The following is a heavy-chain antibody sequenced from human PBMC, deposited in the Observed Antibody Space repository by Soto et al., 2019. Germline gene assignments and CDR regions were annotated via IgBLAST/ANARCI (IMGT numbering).Heavy chain of an antibody. J-gene: IGHJ5*02. CDR1: GYTFTSYA. CDR2: INAGNGNT. D-gene: IGHD3-3*01. CDR3: ARDRQWGITIFGVAPNNWFDP. V-gene: IGHV1-3*01. Sequence: ASVKVSCKASGYTFTSYAMHWVRQAPGQRLEWMGWINAGNGNTKYSQKFQGRVTITRDTSASTAYMELSSLRSEDTAVYYCARDRQWGITIFGVAPNNWFDPWGQGTLVTVSS.